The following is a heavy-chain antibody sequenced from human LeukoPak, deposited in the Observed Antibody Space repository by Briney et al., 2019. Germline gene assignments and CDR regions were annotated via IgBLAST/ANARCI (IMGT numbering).Heavy chain of an antibody. CDR3: AKDIGGWELLGPDY. CDR1: VYIFSNYD. CDR2: ISGSGGSK. Sequence: GGSLRLSCAASVYIFSNYDMNWVRQAPGKGLEWVSDISGSGGSKYYADSEKGWFTIYRDNSKNTLYLQMNSLRAEDTAIYYCAKDIGGWELLGPDYWGQGTLVTVSS. J-gene: IGHJ4*02. V-gene: IGHV3-23*01. D-gene: IGHD1-26*01.